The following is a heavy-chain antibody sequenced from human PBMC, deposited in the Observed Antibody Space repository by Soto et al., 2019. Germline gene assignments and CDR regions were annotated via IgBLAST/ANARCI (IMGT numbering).Heavy chain of an antibody. Sequence: SETLSLTCTVSGGSISSSNYYWGWIRQPPGKGLEWIGSIYYSGSTNYNPSLKSRVTISVDTSKNQFSLKLSPVTAADTAVYYCARGPRLVRNPYFDYWGQGTLVTVSS. D-gene: IGHD3-10*01. CDR2: IYYSGST. CDR1: GGSISSSNYY. J-gene: IGHJ4*02. V-gene: IGHV4-39*01. CDR3: ARGPRLVRNPYFDY.